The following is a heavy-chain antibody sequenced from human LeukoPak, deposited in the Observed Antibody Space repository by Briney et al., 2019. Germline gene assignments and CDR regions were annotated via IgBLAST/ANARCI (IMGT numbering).Heavy chain of an antibody. J-gene: IGHJ4*02. D-gene: IGHD7-27*01. CDR1: GFTFSSYS. V-gene: IGHV3-21*01. CDR3: AREKLGPYYFDY. CDR2: ISSSSSYI. Sequence: GGSLRLSCAASGFTFSSYSMNWVRQAPGKGLDWVSSISSSSSYIYYADSVKGRFTISRDNAKNSLYLQMNSLRAEDTAVYYCAREKLGPYYFDYWGQGTLVTVSS.